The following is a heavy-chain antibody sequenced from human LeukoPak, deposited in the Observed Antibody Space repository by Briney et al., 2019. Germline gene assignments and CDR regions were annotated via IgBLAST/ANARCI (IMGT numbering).Heavy chain of an antibody. CDR1: GYTFTNYG. D-gene: IGHD3-16*01. CDR3: ARDSVITFGGPTGSYYFAY. Sequence: GASVKVSCKASGYTFTNYGFSWVRQAPGQGLEWMGWISAYNGYTDYAQKFQGRVTMTRDTSTSTVYMELSSLRSEDTAVYYCARDSVITFGGPTGSYYFAYWGQGTLVTVSS. V-gene: IGHV1-18*01. CDR2: ISAYNGYT. J-gene: IGHJ4*02.